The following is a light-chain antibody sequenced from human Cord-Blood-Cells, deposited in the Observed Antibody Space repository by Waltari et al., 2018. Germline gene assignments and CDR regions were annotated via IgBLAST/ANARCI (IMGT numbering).Light chain of an antibody. CDR2: AAS. CDR3: QQSYSTPHT. Sequence: IQITQTPSSLSASVGDIATITCRPSPSISSYLNWYQQKPGKAPKLLIYAASRLQRGVPSRFSGSGSGTDFTLTISSLQAEDFATYYCQQSYSTPHTFGQGTKLEIK. CDR1: PSISSY. J-gene: IGKJ2*01. V-gene: IGKV1-39*01.